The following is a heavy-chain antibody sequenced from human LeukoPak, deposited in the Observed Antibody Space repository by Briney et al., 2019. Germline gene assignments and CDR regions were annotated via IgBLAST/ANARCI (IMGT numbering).Heavy chain of an antibody. J-gene: IGHJ3*02. CDR3: ARETWSRGGDAFDI. Sequence: GGSLRLPCAASGFTVSNFWMNWVRQAPGQGLVWFSRINSDGTSTNYADSVKGRLTISRDNTKNTLYLQMNSLTVEDTAVYYCARETWSRGGDAFDIWGRGTMVTVSS. CDR2: INSDGTST. V-gene: IGHV3-74*01. CDR1: GFTVSNFW. D-gene: IGHD3-10*01.